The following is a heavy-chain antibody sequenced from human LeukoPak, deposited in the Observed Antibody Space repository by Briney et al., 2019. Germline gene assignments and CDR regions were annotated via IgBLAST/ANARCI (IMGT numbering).Heavy chain of an antibody. D-gene: IGHD2-21*01. Sequence: GGALRLSCAASGFTFSYQNMNWARQAPGKGLEWVAYIYTSGDSTKYADSAEGRFTISRDNAENSLFLLMNSLRVEDTAVYYIVKNGWLDYWGQGILVTVSS. V-gene: IGHV3-21*06. J-gene: IGHJ4*02. CDR1: GFTFSYQN. CDR3: VKNGWLDY. CDR2: IYTSGDST.